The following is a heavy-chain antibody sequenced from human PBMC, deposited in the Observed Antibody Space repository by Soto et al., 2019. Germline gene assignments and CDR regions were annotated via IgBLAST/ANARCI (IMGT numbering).Heavy chain of an antibody. Sequence: QVQLVQSGAEVKKPGSSVKVSCKASGGTFSSYAISWVRQAPGQGLECMGGIIPIFGTANYAQKFQGRVTITADESTSTAYMELSSLRSEDTAVYYCARAGAPGLAVAGILGYWGQGTLVTVSS. CDR3: ARAGAPGLAVAGILGY. V-gene: IGHV1-69*01. CDR2: IIPIFGTA. D-gene: IGHD6-19*01. CDR1: GGTFSSYA. J-gene: IGHJ4*02.